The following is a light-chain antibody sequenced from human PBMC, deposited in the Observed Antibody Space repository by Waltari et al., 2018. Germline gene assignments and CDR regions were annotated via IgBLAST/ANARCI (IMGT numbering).Light chain of an antibody. Sequence: QSVLTQPPSVSAAPGQKVTISCSGSSSNIGRSYVSWYQQVPGTAPKLLIFENNKLPSGVSDRFSGSKSGTSTSLAITGLQTGDEADYYCGAWDSSLSVWVFGGGTRLTVL. J-gene: IGLJ3*02. CDR2: ENN. V-gene: IGLV1-51*02. CDR1: SSNIGRSY. CDR3: GAWDSSLSVWV.